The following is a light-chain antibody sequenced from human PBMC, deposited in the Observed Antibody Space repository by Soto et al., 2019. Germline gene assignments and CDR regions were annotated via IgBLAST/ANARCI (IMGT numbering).Light chain of an antibody. CDR1: SSDVGNYKY. CDR3: FSYTSSGTYG. CDR2: EVS. J-gene: IGLJ1*01. V-gene: IGLV2-14*01. Sequence: QSALTQPASVSGPPGQSITISCTGTSSDVGNYKYVSWYQQHPGKAPKLMIYEVSNRPSGVSNRFSGSKSGNTASLTISGLQAEDETDYYCFSYTSSGTYGFGTGTKVTVL.